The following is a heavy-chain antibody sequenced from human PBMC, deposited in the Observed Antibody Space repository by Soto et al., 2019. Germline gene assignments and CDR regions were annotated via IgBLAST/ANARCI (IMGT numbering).Heavy chain of an antibody. CDR1: GYTFNNSG. Sequence: GASLKVSCKASGYTFNNSGIIWVRQAPGQGLEWLGWINTDNGNTNYAQHLQGRVTLTTDTSTSTAYMDLRSLRSDDTAVYYCARDQGITTFGVYSMYYYGMDVWGPGTTVTVS. D-gene: IGHD3-3*01. CDR2: INTDNGNT. V-gene: IGHV1-18*01. J-gene: IGHJ6*02. CDR3: ARDQGITTFGVYSMYYYGMDV.